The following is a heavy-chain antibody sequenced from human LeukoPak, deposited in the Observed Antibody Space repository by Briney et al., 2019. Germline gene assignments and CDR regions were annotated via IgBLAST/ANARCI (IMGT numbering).Heavy chain of an antibody. CDR3: ARGHIGYGYHYGY. D-gene: IGHD5-18*01. V-gene: IGHV3-11*01. Sequence: GRSLRLSCAASGFTFSDYYMSWIPQAPGKGLEWGSYISSSGSTIYYADSVKGRFTITRDNAKNSLYLQMNSLRAEDTAVYYCARGHIGYGYHYGYWGQGTLVTVSS. CDR2: ISSSGSTI. CDR1: GFTFSDYY. J-gene: IGHJ4*02.